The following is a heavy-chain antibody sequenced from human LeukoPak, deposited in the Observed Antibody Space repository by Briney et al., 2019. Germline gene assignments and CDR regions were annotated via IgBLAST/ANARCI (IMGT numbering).Heavy chain of an antibody. CDR3: ARDESYYYDSSGYRAGYFDN. Sequence: KPSETLSLTCTVSGGSISSSSYYWGWIRQPPGQGLECIGSIHYSGSTYYNPSLKSRVTISVDTSKNQFSLKVCSVTAADTAVYYCARDESYYYDSSGYRAGYFDNWGQGTLVTVSS. CDR2: IHYSGST. J-gene: IGHJ4*02. CDR1: GGSISSSSYY. D-gene: IGHD3-22*01. V-gene: IGHV4-39*07.